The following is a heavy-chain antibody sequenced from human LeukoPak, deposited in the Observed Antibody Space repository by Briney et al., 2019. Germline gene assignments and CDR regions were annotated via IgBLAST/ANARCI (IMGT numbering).Heavy chain of an antibody. D-gene: IGHD5-18*01. CDR2: ISSSSSTI. J-gene: IGHJ4*02. V-gene: IGHV3-48*04. Sequence: GGSLRLSCAASGFTFSSYSMNWVRQAPGKGLEWVSHISSSSSTIYYADSVKGRFTISRDDAKNTLYLQVNSLRAEDTAVYFCARGGSDTAMAHDYWGQGTLVTVSS. CDR3: ARGGSDTAMAHDY. CDR1: GFTFSSYS.